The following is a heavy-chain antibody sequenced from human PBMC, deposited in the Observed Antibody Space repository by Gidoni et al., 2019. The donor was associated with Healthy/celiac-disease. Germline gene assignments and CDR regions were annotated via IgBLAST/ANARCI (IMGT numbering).Heavy chain of an antibody. J-gene: IGHJ4*02. V-gene: IGHV3-23*01. D-gene: IGHD2-8*02. CDR3: AKPYCTGGVCYGGPTNLYYFDY. Sequence: EVQLLESGGGLVQPGGSLRLSCAASGFTFSSYAMRWVRQAPGKGLEWVSAISGSGGSPYYADSVKGRFTISRDNSKNTLYLQMNSLRAEDTAVYYCAKPYCTGGVCYGGPTNLYYFDYWGQGTLVTVSS. CDR2: ISGSGGSP. CDR1: GFTFSSYA.